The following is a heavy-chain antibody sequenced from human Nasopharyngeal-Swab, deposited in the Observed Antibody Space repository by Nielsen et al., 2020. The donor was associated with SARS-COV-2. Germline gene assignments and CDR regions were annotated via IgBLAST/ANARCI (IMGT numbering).Heavy chain of an antibody. Sequence: WIRQPPGKGLEWIEEINHRGSTNYNPSLKSRVTISVDTSNNQFSLKLSSVTAADTAVYYCARGSRSGINNYSSAWYIFNYWGKGALVTVSS. D-gene: IGHD6-19*01. CDR3: ARGSRSGINNYSSAWYIFNY. CDR2: INHRGST. J-gene: IGHJ4*02. V-gene: IGHV4-34*01.